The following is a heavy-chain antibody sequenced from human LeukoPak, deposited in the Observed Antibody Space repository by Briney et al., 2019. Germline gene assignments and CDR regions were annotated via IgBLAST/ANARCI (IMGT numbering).Heavy chain of an antibody. CDR3: ASFFCISAVCYYLDY. D-gene: IGHD2-8*01. CDR2: INTNTGHP. CDR1: GYSFTGHY. J-gene: IGHJ4*02. V-gene: IGHV7-4-1*02. Sequence: ASVKVSCKASGYSFTGHYMHWVRQAPGHGLEWMGWINTNTGHPTYAQGFTGRFVFSLDTSVSTAYLQISSLEAEDTAVYYCASFFCISAVCYYLDYWGQGTLVTVSS.